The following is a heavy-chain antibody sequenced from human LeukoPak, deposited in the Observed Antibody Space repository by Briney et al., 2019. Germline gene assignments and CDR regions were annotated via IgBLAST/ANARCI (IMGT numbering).Heavy chain of an antibody. CDR2: IRSKAYGGTT. V-gene: IGHV3-49*04. CDR3: TRGGAYYYDSSGYSHYYFDY. Sequence: GGSLRLSCTASGFTFGDYAMSWVRQAPGKGLEWVGFIRSKAYGGTTEYAASVKGRFTISRDDSKSIAYLQMNSLKTEDTAVYYCTRGGAYYYDSSGYSHYYFDYWGQGTLVTVSS. J-gene: IGHJ4*02. CDR1: GFTFGDYA. D-gene: IGHD3-22*01.